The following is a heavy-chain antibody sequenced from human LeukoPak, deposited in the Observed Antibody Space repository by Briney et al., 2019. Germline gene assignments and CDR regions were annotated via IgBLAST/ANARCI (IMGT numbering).Heavy chain of an antibody. V-gene: IGHV5-51*01. CDR3: ARQESTLTKFDH. D-gene: IGHD4-17*01. Sequence: GESLKISCKGSGYSFTTYWIGWVRQMPGKGLEWMGIIYPGDSDTRYSSSFQGQVTISADKSISTAYLQWSSLKASDTAIYYCARQESTLTKFDHWGQGTLVTVSS. J-gene: IGHJ4*02. CDR2: IYPGDSDT. CDR1: GYSFTTYW.